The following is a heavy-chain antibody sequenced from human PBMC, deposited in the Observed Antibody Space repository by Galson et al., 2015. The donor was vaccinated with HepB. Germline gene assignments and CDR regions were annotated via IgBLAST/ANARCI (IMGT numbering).Heavy chain of an antibody. CDR1: GGTFSSYA. D-gene: IGHD2-21*02. V-gene: IGHV1-69*13. J-gene: IGHJ4*02. CDR2: IIPIFGTA. Sequence: SVKVSCKASGGTFSSYAFSWVRQAPGQGLEWMGGIIPIFGTANYAQKFQGRVTITADEYTSTAYMELSSLRSEDTAMYYCARVRHIVVVTANGGHYFDYWGQGTLVTVSS. CDR3: ARVRHIVVVTANGGHYFDY.